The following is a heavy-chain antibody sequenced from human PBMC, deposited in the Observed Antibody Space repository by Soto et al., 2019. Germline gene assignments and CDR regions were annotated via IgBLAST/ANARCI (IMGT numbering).Heavy chain of an antibody. CDR3: ARESGGVAGTLDR. V-gene: IGHV1-2*04. J-gene: IGHJ5*02. CDR1: GYTFTGYY. CDR2: INPHTGVT. D-gene: IGHD6-19*01. Sequence: ASVKVSCKTSGYTFTGYYIHWVRQAPGQGLEWMGWINPHTGVTNYAQNFQRWVTMTRDTSISTVYMEMTRLKSDDTAVYYCARESGGVAGTLDRWGQGTMVTVSS.